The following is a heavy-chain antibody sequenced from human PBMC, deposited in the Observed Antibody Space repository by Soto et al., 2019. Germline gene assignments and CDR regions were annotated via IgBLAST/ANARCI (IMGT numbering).Heavy chain of an antibody. D-gene: IGHD2-2*01. J-gene: IGHJ4*02. CDR1: GGSISSGDYY. Sequence: QVQLQESGPGLVKPSQTLSLTCTVSGGSISSGDYYWSWIRQPPGKGLEWIGYIYYSGSTYYNPSLKSRVTISVDTYKNQFSLKLSSVTAADTAVYYCARVVVVPAETYYFDYWGQGTLVTVSS. V-gene: IGHV4-30-4*01. CDR3: ARVVVVPAETYYFDY. CDR2: IYYSGST.